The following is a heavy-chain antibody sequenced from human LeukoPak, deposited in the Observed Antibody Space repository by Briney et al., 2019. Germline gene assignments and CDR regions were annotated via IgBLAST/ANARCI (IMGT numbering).Heavy chain of an antibody. CDR1: GFTFSSYS. CDR3: ARQADTAMLIWSFTDY. D-gene: IGHD5-18*01. J-gene: IGHJ4*02. CDR2: ISSSSSYV. V-gene: IGHV3-21*01. Sequence: GGSLRLSCAASGFTFSSYSMNWVRQAPGKGLEWVSSISSSSSYVYYADSVKGRFTISRDNAKNSLYLQMNSLRAEDTALYYCARQADTAMLIWSFTDYWGQGTLVTVSS.